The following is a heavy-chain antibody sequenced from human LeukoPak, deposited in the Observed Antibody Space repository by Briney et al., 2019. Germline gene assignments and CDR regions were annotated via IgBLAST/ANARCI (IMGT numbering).Heavy chain of an antibody. J-gene: IGHJ4*02. CDR2: INSYWSST. CDR3: ARGSVRFDY. Sequence: SGGSLRLSCAASGFTFSSYWMHWVRQAPRKGLVWVSRINSYWSSTSYADSVTGRFTISRDNATHTLYLQMNSLRAEDTAVYYCARGSVRFDYWGQGTLVTVSS. CDR1: GFTFSSYW. V-gene: IGHV3-74*01. D-gene: IGHD3-10*02.